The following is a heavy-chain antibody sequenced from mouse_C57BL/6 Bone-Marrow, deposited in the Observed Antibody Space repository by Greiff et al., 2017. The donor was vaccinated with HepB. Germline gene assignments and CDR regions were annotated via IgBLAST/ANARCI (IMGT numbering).Heavy chain of an antibody. CDR1: GFSLTSYG. J-gene: IGHJ4*01. D-gene: IGHD2-3*01. CDR2: IWRGGST. Sequence: QVQLKQSGPGLVQPSQSLSITCTVSGFSLTSYGVHWVRQSPGKGLEWLGVIWRGGSTDYNAAFMSRLSITKDNSKSQVFFKMNSLQADDNAIYYCAKNYGYYPYYAMDYWGQGTSVTVSS. V-gene: IGHV2-5*01. CDR3: AKNYGYYPYYAMDY.